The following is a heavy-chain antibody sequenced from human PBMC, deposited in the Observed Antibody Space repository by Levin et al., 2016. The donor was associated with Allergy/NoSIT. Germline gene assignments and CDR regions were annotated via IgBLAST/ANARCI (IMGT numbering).Heavy chain of an antibody. CDR2: IYSFGST. Sequence: WIRQPPGKGLEWIGYIYSFGSTNYNPSLKSRVTMSLDTSKNQISLKLTSVTAADTAVYYCARSNIVSRRDWFDAWGQGTLVTVSS. CDR3: ARSNIVSRRDWFDA. J-gene: IGHJ5*02. V-gene: IGHV4-59*01. D-gene: IGHD6-6*01.